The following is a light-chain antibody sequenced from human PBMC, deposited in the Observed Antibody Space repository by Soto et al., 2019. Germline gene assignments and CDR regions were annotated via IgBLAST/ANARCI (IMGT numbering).Light chain of an antibody. V-gene: IGLV2-8*01. J-gene: IGLJ3*02. Sequence: QSVLTQPPSASGSPGQSVTISCTGSSSDVGGYNFVSWYQQHPGKAPELMIYDVTERPSGVPDRFSGSKSGNTASLTVSGLQADDEADYYCSSYAGTNIPVMFGGGTKVTVL. CDR1: SSDVGGYNF. CDR3: SSYAGTNIPVM. CDR2: DVT.